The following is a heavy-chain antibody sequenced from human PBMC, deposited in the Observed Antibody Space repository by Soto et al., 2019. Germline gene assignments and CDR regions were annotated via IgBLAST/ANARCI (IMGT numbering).Heavy chain of an antibody. CDR2: INPNSGIT. J-gene: IGHJ5*02. CDR1: GYRFTSYY. Sequence: QVQVVQSGAEVKKPGASVKISCKASGYRFTSYYMHWVRQAPGQGLEWMGIINPNSGITNYAQNFQGRVTMTRDTSTSTVDMELSSLKSEDTAVYYCARSRGAAAGINWFDPWGQGTLVTVSS. D-gene: IGHD6-13*01. CDR3: ARSRGAAAGINWFDP. V-gene: IGHV1-46*03.